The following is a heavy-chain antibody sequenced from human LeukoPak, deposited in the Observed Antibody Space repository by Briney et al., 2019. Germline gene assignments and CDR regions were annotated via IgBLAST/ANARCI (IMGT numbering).Heavy chain of an antibody. CDR2: IYYSGST. CDR1: GGSISSYY. D-gene: IGHD3-22*01. Sequence: SETLSLTCTVSGGSISSYYWSWIRQPPGTGLEWIGYIYYSGSTNYNPSLKSRVTISVDTSKNQFSLKLSSMTAVDTAVYYCARANYDSSDWSFDYWGQGTLVTVSS. V-gene: IGHV4-59*01. J-gene: IGHJ4*02. CDR3: ARANYDSSDWSFDY.